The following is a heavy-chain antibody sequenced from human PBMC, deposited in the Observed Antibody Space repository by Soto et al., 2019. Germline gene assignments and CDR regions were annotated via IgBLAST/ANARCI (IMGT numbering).Heavy chain of an antibody. Sequence: PGGSLRLSCAASGFPFDDYSINWVRQTPWKGLEWVSLIDWDGVSTYYADSVKGRFTISRDNNKNSLYLQMNSLRPEDTALYYCAKGGGYTYELLSYLGQGTLVTFSS. CDR1: GFPFDDYS. CDR3: AKGGGYTYELLSY. CDR2: IDWDGVST. J-gene: IGHJ4*02. V-gene: IGHV3-43D*04. D-gene: IGHD5-18*01.